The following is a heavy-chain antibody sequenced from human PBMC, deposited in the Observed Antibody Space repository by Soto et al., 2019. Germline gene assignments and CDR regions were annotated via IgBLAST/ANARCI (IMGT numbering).Heavy chain of an antibody. CDR2: IHSSGST. Sequence: GGSLRLSCAASGFTVGNNYMSWVRQAPGKGLEWVSIIHSSGSTYYADSVKGRSTISRDSAKNSLYLQMNSLRAEDTAVYYCARADYDFWSGTNGDYYGMDVWGQGTTVTVSS. D-gene: IGHD3-3*01. V-gene: IGHV3-66*01. J-gene: IGHJ6*02. CDR3: ARADYDFWSGTNGDYYGMDV. CDR1: GFTVGNNY.